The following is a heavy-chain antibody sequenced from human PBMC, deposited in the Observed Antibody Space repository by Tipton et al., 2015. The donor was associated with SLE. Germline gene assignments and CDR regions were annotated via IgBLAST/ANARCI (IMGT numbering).Heavy chain of an antibody. Sequence: TLSLTCTVSGGSITNGNYYWSWIRQPAGKGLEWIGHIYISVTTKYNPSLKSRATISVDTSKNHFSLELTSATAADTAVYYCVRLRREQQIIRLGWLWGQGILVTVSS. D-gene: IGHD6-13*01. CDR2: IYISVTT. CDR3: VRLRREQQIIRLGWL. V-gene: IGHV4-61*09. CDR1: GGSITNGNYY. J-gene: IGHJ4*02.